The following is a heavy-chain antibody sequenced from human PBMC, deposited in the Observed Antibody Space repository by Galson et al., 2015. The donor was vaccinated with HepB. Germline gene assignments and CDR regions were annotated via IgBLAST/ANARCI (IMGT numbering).Heavy chain of an antibody. V-gene: IGHV4-59*06. D-gene: IGHD2-2*01. Sequence: QVQLQESGPGLVKPSETLSLTCTVSGGSISSYYWSWIRQPPGKGLEWIGYIYYSGSTYYNPSLKSRVTISVDTSKNQFSLKLSSVTAADTAVYYCAGYCSSTSCYGVDYWGQGTLVTVSS. J-gene: IGHJ4*02. CDR3: AGYCSSTSCYGVDY. CDR1: GGSISSYY. CDR2: IYYSGST.